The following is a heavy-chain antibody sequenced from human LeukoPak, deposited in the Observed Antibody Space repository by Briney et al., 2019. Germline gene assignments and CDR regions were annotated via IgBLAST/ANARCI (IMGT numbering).Heavy chain of an antibody. J-gene: IGHJ5*02. CDR3: ARAQNWFDP. V-gene: IGHV3-74*01. CDR1: TFTFSRYW. CDR2: INSDGTNT. Sequence: GGSLRLSCAASTFTFSRYWMHWVRQAPGKGLVWVSRINSDGTNTYYADSVKGLFTISRDNSKNTLYLQMNSLRAEDTAVYYCARAQNWFDPWGQGTLVTVSS.